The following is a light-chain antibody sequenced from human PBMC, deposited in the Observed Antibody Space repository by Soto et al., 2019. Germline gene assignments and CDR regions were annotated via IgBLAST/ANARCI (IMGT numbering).Light chain of an antibody. CDR2: GAY. V-gene: IGKV3-15*01. CDR3: EEYNHWPSLT. CDR1: QSVTMN. Sequence: EIVMTQTPATLSVYPGERATLSCRASQSVTMNLAWYQQKPGQAPRLLIYGAYTRATSIPARFSGRESGTEFTHTINILQSEDFAIYACEEYNHWPSLTFGGGTKVVIK. J-gene: IGKJ4*01.